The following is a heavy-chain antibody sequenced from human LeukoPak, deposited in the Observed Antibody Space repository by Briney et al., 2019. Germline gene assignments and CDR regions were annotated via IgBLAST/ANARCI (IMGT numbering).Heavy chain of an antibody. Sequence: GGSLRLSCAASGFTFSSYAMHWVRQAPGKGLEWVSLISWDGGGTYYADTVKGRFTISRDNSKNSLYLQMNSLRAEDTALYYCAKDMAAYYYASGNIDYWGQGTLVTVSS. J-gene: IGHJ4*02. CDR2: ISWDGGGT. CDR3: AKDMAAYYYASGNIDY. CDR1: GFTFSSYA. D-gene: IGHD3-10*01. V-gene: IGHV3-43D*03.